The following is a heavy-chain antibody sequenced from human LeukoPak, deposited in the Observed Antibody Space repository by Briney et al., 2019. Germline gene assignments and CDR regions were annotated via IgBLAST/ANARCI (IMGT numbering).Heavy chain of an antibody. J-gene: IGHJ4*02. D-gene: IGHD6-19*01. CDR3: AKDLNWSGWYAVDDY. CDR1: GFSFSNYG. V-gene: IGHV3-30*02. CDR2: MQYDGSVE. Sequence: QPGGSLRLSCAASGFSFSNYGVHWVRQAPGKGLEWVTFMQYDGSVEFYADSVMGRFTISKDNSKNTVYLQMNSLRTEDTAVYFCAKDLNWSGWYAVDDYWGQGTLVTVSS.